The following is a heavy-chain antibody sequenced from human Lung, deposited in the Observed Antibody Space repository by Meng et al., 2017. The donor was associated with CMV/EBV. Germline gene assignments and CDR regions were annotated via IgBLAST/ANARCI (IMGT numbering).Heavy chain of an antibody. J-gene: IGHJ6*02. D-gene: IGHD1-26*01. CDR2: IYSGDDST. V-gene: IGHV3-23*03. CDR3: AKGKWGGYYYYYGMDV. CDR1: GFTFSTFA. Sequence: GGSLRLSCAASGFTFSTFAMSWVRQAPGKGLQWVSVIYSGDDSTYYADSVKGQFTISRDNSKNMLYLQMNSLRAEDSAVYFCAKGKWGGYYYYYGMDVWGRGTTVTVSS.